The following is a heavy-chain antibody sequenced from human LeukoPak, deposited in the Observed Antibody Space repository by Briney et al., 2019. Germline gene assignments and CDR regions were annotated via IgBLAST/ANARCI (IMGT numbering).Heavy chain of an antibody. CDR3: ARDPFSTYGGTRYYFDY. CDR2: ISKGSSYI. Sequence: GGSLRLSCAASGFTFSSYSMNWVRQAPGKGLEWVSSISKGSSYIYYADSVKVRFTISRENDKNTLYLKMNSLRAEDTAVYYCARDPFSTYGGTRYYFDYWGQGTLVTVSS. D-gene: IGHD4-23*01. J-gene: IGHJ4*02. CDR1: GFTFSSYS. V-gene: IGHV3-21*01.